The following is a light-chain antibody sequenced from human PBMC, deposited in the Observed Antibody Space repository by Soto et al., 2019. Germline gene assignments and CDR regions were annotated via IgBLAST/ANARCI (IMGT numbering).Light chain of an antibody. CDR3: SSSTSSSTLV. V-gene: IGLV2-14*02. Sequence: QSALTQPASVSGSPGQSITISCSGAYNLVSWYQQHPGKAPKLMIFEVNKRPSGVSYRFSGSKSGNTASLTISALQAEDEADYYCSSSTSSSTLVFGGGTKLTVL. CDR1: YNL. J-gene: IGLJ2*01. CDR2: EVN.